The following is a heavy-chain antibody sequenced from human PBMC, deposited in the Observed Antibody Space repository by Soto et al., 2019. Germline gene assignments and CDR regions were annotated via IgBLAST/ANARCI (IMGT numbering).Heavy chain of an antibody. CDR3: ARGFASGSYYKH. CDR2: IERGGST. J-gene: IGHJ4*02. CDR1: GGSSSGYY. D-gene: IGHD3-10*01. V-gene: IGHV4-34*01. Sequence: SETLSLTCAVYGGSSSGYYWGWFRQPPGKGLEWIGEIERGGSTNLNPSLMSRVTISVDTSKNQFSLKVNSVTAADTAVYFCARGFASGSYYKHWSQGTLLTVSS.